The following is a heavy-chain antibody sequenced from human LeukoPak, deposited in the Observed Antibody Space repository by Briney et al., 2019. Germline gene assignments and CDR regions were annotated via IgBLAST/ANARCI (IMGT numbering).Heavy chain of an antibody. J-gene: IGHJ4*02. CDR1: GFTFSSYE. D-gene: IGHD1-20*01. CDR2: ISSSGSTK. Sequence: GGSLRLSCAASGFTFSSYEMNWVRQAPGKGLEWVSYISSSGSTKYYADSVKGRFTISRDNSKNTLYLQMNSLRAEDTAVYYCASQRYNWNHKYFDYWGQGTLVTVSS. CDR3: ASQRYNWNHKYFDY. V-gene: IGHV3-48*03.